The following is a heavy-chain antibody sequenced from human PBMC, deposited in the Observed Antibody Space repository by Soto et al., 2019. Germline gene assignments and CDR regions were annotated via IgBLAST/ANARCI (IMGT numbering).Heavy chain of an antibody. CDR1: GGSISSYY. D-gene: IGHD3-3*01. CDR2: VYYSGST. Sequence: KPSETLSLTCTVSGGSISSYYWNWIRQPPGKGLEWIGYVYYSGSTYYNPSLKSRVTISADTSKNQFSLKLSSVTAADTAVYYCARDSYDFWSGPPHYYYGMDVWGQGTTVTVSS. CDR3: ARDSYDFWSGPPHYYYGMDV. V-gene: IGHV4-59*12. J-gene: IGHJ6*02.